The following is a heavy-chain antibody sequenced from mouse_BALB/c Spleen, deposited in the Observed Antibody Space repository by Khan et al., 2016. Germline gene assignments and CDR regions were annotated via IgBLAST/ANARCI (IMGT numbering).Heavy chain of an antibody. Sequence: VQLVESGPGLVAPSQSLSITCTVSGFSLTGYGVNWVRQPPGKGLEWLGKIWGDGRTDYNSALKSRVSISKDNSKSQVFLKMNSLQTDDTANYYCSSDCYEFAYWGQGTLVIVSA. V-gene: IGHV2-6-7*01. J-gene: IGHJ3*01. CDR2: IWGDGRT. D-gene: IGHD1-1*01. CDR1: GFSLTGYG. CDR3: SSDCYEFAY.